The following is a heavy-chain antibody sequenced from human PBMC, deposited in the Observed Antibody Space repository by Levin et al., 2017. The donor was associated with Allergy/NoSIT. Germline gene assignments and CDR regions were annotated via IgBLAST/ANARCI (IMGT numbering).Heavy chain of an antibody. V-gene: IGHV3-9*01. CDR1: GFTFDDYA. CDR3: AKGADSSGSANVFDI. J-gene: IGHJ3*02. Sequence: SCAASGFTFDDYAMQWVRQAPGKGLEWVSGISWNSGNIGYADSVKGRFTISRDSAKSSLYLQMNSLRAEDTALYYCAKGADSSGSANVFDIWGQGTMVTVSS. D-gene: IGHD3-22*01. CDR2: ISWNSGNI.